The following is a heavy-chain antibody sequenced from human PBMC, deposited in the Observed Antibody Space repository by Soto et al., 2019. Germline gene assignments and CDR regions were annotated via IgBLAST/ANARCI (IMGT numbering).Heavy chain of an antibody. J-gene: IGHJ6*02. CDR1: GYSFTDYH. D-gene: IGHD2-8*01. CDR3: ARGDSTDCSNGVCSFFYNHDMDV. V-gene: IGHV1-2*06. CDR2: INPKSGGT. Sequence: VASVKVSCKASGYSFTDYHIHWVRQAPGQGLEWLGRINPKSGGTSTAQKFQGGVTMTTDTSISTASMELTRLTSDDTAIYYCARGDSTDCSNGVCSFFYNHDMDVWGQGTTVTVS.